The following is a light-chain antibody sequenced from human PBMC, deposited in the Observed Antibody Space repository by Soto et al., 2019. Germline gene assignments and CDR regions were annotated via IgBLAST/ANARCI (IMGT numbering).Light chain of an antibody. J-gene: IGKJ5*01. CDR3: QQSYRTPPIT. CDR1: QGISSW. CDR2: AAS. V-gene: IGKV1-39*01. Sequence: DVQLIQCLSCLSASVGARLTITCRASQGISSWLSWYQQKPGKAPKLLSYAASSLQSGVPSRFIGSGSGADFTLTISSLQPEDFATYYCQQSYRTPPITFGQGTRLDIK.